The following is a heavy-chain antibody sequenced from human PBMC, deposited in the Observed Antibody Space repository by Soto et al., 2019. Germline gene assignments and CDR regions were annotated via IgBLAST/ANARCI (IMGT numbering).Heavy chain of an antibody. V-gene: IGHV3-74*01. CDR1: GFTFSSYW. J-gene: IGHJ4*02. D-gene: IGHD3-3*01. Sequence: EVQLVESGGGLVQPGGSLRLSCAASGFTFSSYWMHWVRQAPGKGLVWVSRINSDGSSTSYADSVKGRFTISRDNAKKTLYLQMNSLRAEDTAVYYCARGGPFWSGYYDTYYFDYWGQGTLVTVSS. CDR2: INSDGSST. CDR3: ARGGPFWSGYYDTYYFDY.